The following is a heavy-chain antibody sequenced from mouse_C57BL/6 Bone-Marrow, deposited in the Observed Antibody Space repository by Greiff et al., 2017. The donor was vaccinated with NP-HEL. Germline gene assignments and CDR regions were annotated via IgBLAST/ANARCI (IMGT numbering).Heavy chain of an antibody. J-gene: IGHJ2*01. D-gene: IGHD1-1*01. CDR1: GYTFTSYW. V-gene: IGHV1-5*01. Sequence: VQLQQSGTVLARPGASVKMSCKTSGYTFTSYWMHWVKQRPGQGLEWIGAIYPGNSDTSYNQKFKGKAKLTAVTSASTAYMELSSLTNEDSAVYYCTVPIYYYGSSYVSLYFDYWGQGTTLTVSS. CDR3: TVPIYYYGSSYVSLYFDY. CDR2: IYPGNSDT.